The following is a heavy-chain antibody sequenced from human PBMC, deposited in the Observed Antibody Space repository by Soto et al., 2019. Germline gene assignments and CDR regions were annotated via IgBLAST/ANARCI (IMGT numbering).Heavy chain of an antibody. V-gene: IGHV3-23*01. CDR3: TKGGWLDV. J-gene: IGHJ6*02. CDR2: INPSSGTR. CDR1: GFSFSTYE. Sequence: EVQLLESGGGLVQPGGSLRLACDASGFSFSTYEMTWARQAPGKGLEWVAFINPSSGTRHYADSVKGRFTISRDNSKDTLYLQLTSLRVEDTAVYYCTKGGWLDVWGQGTTVTVSS. D-gene: IGHD2-15*01.